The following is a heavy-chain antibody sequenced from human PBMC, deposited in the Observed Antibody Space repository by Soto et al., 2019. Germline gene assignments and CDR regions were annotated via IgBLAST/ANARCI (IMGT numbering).Heavy chain of an antibody. CDR1: GFTFNTYG. Sequence: GGSLRLSCAASGFTFNTYGMHWLRQAPGKGLEWVAVISYDGSDKYYADSVKGRFIISRDNSKNTLYLQMNSLRAEDTAIYYCAKSPNFYCSSPYCYKCYFDFWGQGALVTVSS. CDR2: ISYDGSDK. D-gene: IGHD2-21*01. V-gene: IGHV3-30*18. J-gene: IGHJ4*02. CDR3: AKSPNFYCSSPYCYKCYFDF.